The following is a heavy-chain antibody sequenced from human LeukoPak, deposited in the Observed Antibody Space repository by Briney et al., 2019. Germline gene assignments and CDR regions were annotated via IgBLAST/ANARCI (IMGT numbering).Heavy chain of an antibody. Sequence: SETLSLTCTVSGGSISSYYWSWIRQPPGKGLEWIGEINHSGSTNYNPSLKSRVTISVDTSKNQFSLKLSSVTAADTAVYYCARGIRRWGTRPGWFDPWGQGTLVTASS. CDR3: ARGIRRWGTRPGWFDP. CDR2: INHSGST. CDR1: GGSISSYY. J-gene: IGHJ5*02. D-gene: IGHD1-14*01. V-gene: IGHV4-34*01.